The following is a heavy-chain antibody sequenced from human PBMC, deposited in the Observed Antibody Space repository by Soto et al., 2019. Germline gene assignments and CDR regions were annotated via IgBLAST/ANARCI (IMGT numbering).Heavy chain of an antibody. CDR3: VKDLVVLSAIFDS. J-gene: IGHJ4*02. CDR2: IVASGGRT. Sequence: PVGSLRLSCAASGFTFGNYAMGWVRQAPGKGLEWVSGIVASGGRTFYADSAKGRFTISRDNSRSTLYLQMNSLRADDTAVYYCVKDLVVLSAIFDSWGRGTLVTSPQ. CDR1: GFTFGNYA. V-gene: IGHV3-23*01. D-gene: IGHD2-21*02.